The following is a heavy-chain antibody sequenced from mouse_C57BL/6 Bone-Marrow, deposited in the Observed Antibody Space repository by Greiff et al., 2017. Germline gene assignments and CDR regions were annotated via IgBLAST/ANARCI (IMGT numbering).Heavy chain of an antibody. CDR3: TTRDDWSDY. CDR2: IDPDNGDT. CDR1: GYNITDDY. Sequence: VQLMESGAELVRPGASVKLSCTASGYNITDDYMHWVKQRPEQGLEWIGWIDPDNGDTKYPSKFKGKATITADTSSNTAYLQLSSLTSEDAAVYYCTTRDDWSDYWGQGTLVTVSA. V-gene: IGHV14-4*01. J-gene: IGHJ3*01.